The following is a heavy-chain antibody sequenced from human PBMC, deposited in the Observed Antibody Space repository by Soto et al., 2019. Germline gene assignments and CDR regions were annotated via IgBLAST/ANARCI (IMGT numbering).Heavy chain of an antibody. Sequence: SGLCLRRSGVAALDTFSSCAVHSVPQVPGKEREWVAAISYEGNNENYADSVKGRFTISRDDSKNALYLHMNSLRVEDTAVYYCARDAGQWLPPGYYYGVEVWRQGTTVTVSS. CDR2: ISYEGNNE. D-gene: IGHD6-19*01. CDR1: LDTFSSCA. V-gene: IGHV3-30-3*01. J-gene: IGHJ6*02. CDR3: ARDAGQWLPPGYYYGVEV.